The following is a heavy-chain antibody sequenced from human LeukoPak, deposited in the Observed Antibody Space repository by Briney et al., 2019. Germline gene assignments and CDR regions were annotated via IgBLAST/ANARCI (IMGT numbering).Heavy chain of an antibody. CDR1: GGSFSGYY. V-gene: IGHV4-34*01. CDR3: ARGRRLAQFDP. Sequence: SETLSLTCAVYGGSFSGYYWSWIRQPPGKGLEWIGEINHSGSTNYNPSLKSRVTISVDTSKSQFSLKLSSVTAADTAVYYCARGRRLAQFDPWGQGTLVTVSS. CDR2: INHSGST. J-gene: IGHJ5*02.